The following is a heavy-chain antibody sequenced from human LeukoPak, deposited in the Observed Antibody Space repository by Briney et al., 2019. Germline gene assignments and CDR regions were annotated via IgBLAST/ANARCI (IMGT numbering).Heavy chain of an antibody. Sequence: GGSLRLSCAASGFTFSSYDMSWVRQAPGKGLEWVSTMSGGGGSTYHADSVKGRFTISRDISRNTLYLQMTSLRAEDTAVYFCATVRQGTTRDFEYWGQGTLVTVSS. CDR2: MSGGGGST. CDR1: GFTFSSYD. V-gene: IGHV3-23*01. D-gene: IGHD1-7*01. J-gene: IGHJ4*02. CDR3: ATVRQGTTRDFEY.